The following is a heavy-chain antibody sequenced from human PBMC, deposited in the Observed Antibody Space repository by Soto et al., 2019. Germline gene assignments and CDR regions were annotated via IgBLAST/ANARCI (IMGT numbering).Heavy chain of an antibody. CDR1: GGSFSGYY. CDR2: INHSGST. V-gene: IGHV4-34*01. D-gene: IGHD2-2*01. J-gene: IGHJ5*02. CDR3: ARVEGVVVPAAISFLSKTNSRNWFDP. Sequence: SETLSLTCAVYGGSFSGYYWSWIRQPPGKGLEWIGEINHSGSTNYNPSLKSRVTISVDTSKNQFSLKLSSVTAADTAVYYCARVEGVVVPAAISFLSKTNSRNWFDPWGQGTLVTVSS.